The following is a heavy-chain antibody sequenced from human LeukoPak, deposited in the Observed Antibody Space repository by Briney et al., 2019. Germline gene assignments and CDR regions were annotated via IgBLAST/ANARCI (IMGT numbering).Heavy chain of an antibody. CDR3: AKAGDYYNYYRDV. J-gene: IGHJ6*03. CDR2: IRYDGSNK. Sequence: GGSLRLSCAASGFTFSSYGMHWVRQAPGKGLEWVAFIRYDGSNKYYADSVKGRFTISRDNSKNTLYLQMNSLRAEDTAVYYCAKAGDYYNYYRDVWGKGTTVTVSS. D-gene: IGHD1-26*01. CDR1: GFTFSSYG. V-gene: IGHV3-30*02.